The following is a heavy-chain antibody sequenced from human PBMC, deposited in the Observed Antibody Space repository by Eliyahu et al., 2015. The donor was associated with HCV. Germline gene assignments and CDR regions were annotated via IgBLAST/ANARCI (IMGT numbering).Heavy chain of an antibody. J-gene: IGHJ5*02. Sequence: QMQLVQSGPEVKKPGTSVKVSCKASGFTFTSSAVQWVRQARGQRLEWIGWIVVGSGNTNYAQKFQERVTITRDMSTSTAYMELSSLRSEDTAVYYCAAEEKGRWFDPWGQGTLVTVSS. CDR2: IVVGSGNT. CDR1: GFTFTSSA. V-gene: IGHV1-58*01. CDR3: AAEEKGRWFDP.